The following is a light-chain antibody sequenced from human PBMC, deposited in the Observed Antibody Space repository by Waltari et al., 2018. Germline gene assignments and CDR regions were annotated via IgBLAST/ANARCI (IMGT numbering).Light chain of an antibody. CDR1: QGINSW. CDR3: QQYNNAHHT. CDR2: KAS. V-gene: IGKV1-12*01. Sequence: IQMTQSPSSLSASVGDRVTITCRASQGINSWLAWYQQKPGKAPKLLIQKASSLQSGVPSRFSGSGSGADFSLTINSLQPEDFATYYCQQYNNAHHTFGQGTKVEI. J-gene: IGKJ2*01.